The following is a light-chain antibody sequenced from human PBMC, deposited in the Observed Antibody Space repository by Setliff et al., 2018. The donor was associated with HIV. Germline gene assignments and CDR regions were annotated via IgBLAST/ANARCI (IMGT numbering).Light chain of an antibody. CDR2: EVY. J-gene: IGLJ1*01. CDR3: NLYTSNSMYV. CDR1: SSDIGDYNY. Sequence: QSALTQPASVSGSPGQSITISCTGTSSDIGDYNYVSWYQQHPGKAPKLTIYEVYNRPSGVSNRLSGSKSGNTASLTISGLQAEDEADYYCNLYTSNSMYVFGIGTKVTVL. V-gene: IGLV2-14*01.